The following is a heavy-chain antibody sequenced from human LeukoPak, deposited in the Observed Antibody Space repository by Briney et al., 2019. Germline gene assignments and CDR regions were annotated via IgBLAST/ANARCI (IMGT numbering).Heavy chain of an antibody. CDR1: GYTFTSYG. D-gene: IGHD3-9*01. V-gene: IGHV1-18*01. CDR2: ISAYNGNT. J-gene: IGHJ6*02. Sequence: ASVKVSCKASGYTFTSYGISWVRQAPGQGLEWMGWISAYNGNTNYAQKLQGRATMTTDTSTSTAYMELRSLRSDDTAVYYCARGTTYDILTGYSGYYGMDVWGQGTTVTVSS. CDR3: ARGTTYDILTGYSGYYGMDV.